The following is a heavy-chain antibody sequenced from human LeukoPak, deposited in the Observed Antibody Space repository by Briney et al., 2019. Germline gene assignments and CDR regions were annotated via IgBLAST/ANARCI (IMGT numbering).Heavy chain of an antibody. Sequence: GGSLRLSCAASGFTFSSYGMLWVRQAPGKGLEWGAVIWYDGSSKYYADSVKGRFTISRDNSKNTLYLQMNSLRAEDTAVYYCARELGTTDRYFDYWGQGTLVTVSS. CDR2: IWYDGSSK. CDR1: GFTFSSYG. V-gene: IGHV3-33*01. CDR3: ARELGTTDRYFDY. J-gene: IGHJ4*02. D-gene: IGHD4-11*01.